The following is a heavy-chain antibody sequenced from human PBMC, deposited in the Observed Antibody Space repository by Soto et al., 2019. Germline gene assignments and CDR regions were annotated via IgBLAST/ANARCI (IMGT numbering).Heavy chain of an antibody. CDR1: GGSISSTDW. V-gene: IGHV4-4*02. D-gene: IGHD3-16*02. J-gene: IGHJ4*02. Sequence: QVQLQESGPGLVKPSGTLSLTCAVSGGSISSTDWWSWVRQPPGKGLEWIGEVYHSGSTNYNPSLKSRVTISVDKSKNLFSLKLRSVTAADTAVYYCTSGLSTLSPLDDWGQGTLVTVSS. CDR3: TSGLSTLSPLDD. CDR2: VYHSGST.